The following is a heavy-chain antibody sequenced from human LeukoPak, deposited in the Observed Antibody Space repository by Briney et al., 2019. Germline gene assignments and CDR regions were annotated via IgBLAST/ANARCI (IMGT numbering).Heavy chain of an antibody. Sequence: SETLSLTCTVSGGSISSHYWSWIRQPPGKGLEWIGYIYTSGGTNYNPSLKSRVTISVDTSQNQFSLKLNSVTAADTAVYYCARRDGYYYYMDVWGKGTTVTVSS. V-gene: IGHV4-4*09. CDR2: IYTSGGT. J-gene: IGHJ6*03. CDR3: ARRDGYYYYMDV. CDR1: GGSISSHY.